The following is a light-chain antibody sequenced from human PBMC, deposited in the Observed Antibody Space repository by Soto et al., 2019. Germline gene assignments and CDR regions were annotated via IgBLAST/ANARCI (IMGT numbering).Light chain of an antibody. CDR1: QSINTW. CDR2: DGS. Sequence: DIQMTQSPSTLSASVGDRITITCRASQSINTWLAWYQQKPGEAPKLLIYDGSTLERGVPSRFSGSGSGTEFTLTIRRLQPADFGTFYCQQYKTYYRTFGQGTTVEV. CDR3: QQYKTYYRT. J-gene: IGKJ1*01. V-gene: IGKV1-5*03.